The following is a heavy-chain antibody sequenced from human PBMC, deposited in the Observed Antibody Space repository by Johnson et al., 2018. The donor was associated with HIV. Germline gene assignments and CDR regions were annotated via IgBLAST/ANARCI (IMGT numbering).Heavy chain of an antibody. Sequence: VQLVESGGDVARPGGSLRLSCEASGFTFDEYDMSWVRQAPGKGLEWVSSINWNGGTPGSAESGKGRFTISRDNAKNSLYLQMNSLRVEDTAVYYCARMAAHVSDFWGQGTMVTVSS. CDR1: GFTFDEYD. V-gene: IGHV3-20*04. CDR3: ARMAAHVSDF. D-gene: IGHD5-24*01. J-gene: IGHJ3*01. CDR2: INWNGGTP.